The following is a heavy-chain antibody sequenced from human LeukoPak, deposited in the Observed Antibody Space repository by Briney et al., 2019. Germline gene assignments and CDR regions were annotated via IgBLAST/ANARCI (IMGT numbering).Heavy chain of an antibody. Sequence: PGGSLRLSCAASGFTFDDYTMHWVRQAPGKGLEWVSVISWDGGSTYYADSVKGRFTISRDNSKNSLYLQMNSLRTEDTAVYYCAKDSLSGIAAAGYYYYYYMDVWGKGTTVTVSS. CDR3: AKDSLSGIAAAGYYYYYYMDV. D-gene: IGHD6-13*01. CDR2: ISWDGGST. CDR1: GFTFDDYT. J-gene: IGHJ6*03. V-gene: IGHV3-43*01.